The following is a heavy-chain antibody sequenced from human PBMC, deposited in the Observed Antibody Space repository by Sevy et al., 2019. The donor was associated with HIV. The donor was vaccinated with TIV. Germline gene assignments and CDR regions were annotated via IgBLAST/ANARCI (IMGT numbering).Heavy chain of an antibody. J-gene: IGHJ4*02. CDR2: IIPIFGTA. D-gene: IGHD2-15*01. Sequence: ASVKVSCKASGGTFSSYAISWVPQAPGQGLEWMGGIIPIFGTANYAQKFQGRVTITADKSTSTAYMELSSLRSEDTAVYYCARINPVDRMYYFDYWGQGTLVTVSS. CDR3: ARINPVDRMYYFDY. V-gene: IGHV1-69*06. CDR1: GGTFSSYA.